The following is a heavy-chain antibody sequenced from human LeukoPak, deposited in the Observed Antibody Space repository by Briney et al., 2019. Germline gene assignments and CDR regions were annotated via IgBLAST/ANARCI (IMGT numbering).Heavy chain of an antibody. J-gene: IGHJ4*02. CDR3: ASYSSSWYGFDY. CDR2: IIPIFGTA. Sequence: SVKVSCKASGGTFSSYAISWVRQAPGQGLEWMGGIIPIFGTANYAQKFQGRVTITTDESTSTAYVELSSLRSEDTAVYYCASYSSSWYGFDYWGQGTLVTVSS. CDR1: GGTFSSYA. V-gene: IGHV1-69*05. D-gene: IGHD6-13*01.